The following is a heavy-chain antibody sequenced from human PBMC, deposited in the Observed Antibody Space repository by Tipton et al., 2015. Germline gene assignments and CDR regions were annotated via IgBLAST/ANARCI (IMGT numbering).Heavy chain of an antibody. J-gene: IGHJ5*02. V-gene: IGHV1-2*02. CDR1: GYIFNGYY. D-gene: IGHD3-9*01. CDR3: ARGGPTIWNWFDP. Sequence: QLVQSGPEGKQPGASVKVSCKASGYIFNGYYIHWVRQAPGQGLEWMGWINPDSGDTDYGQKFKGRVSMTRDTSISTAYMELSRLTSDDTAVYYCARGGPTIWNWFDPWGQGTLVTVSS. CDR2: INPDSGDT.